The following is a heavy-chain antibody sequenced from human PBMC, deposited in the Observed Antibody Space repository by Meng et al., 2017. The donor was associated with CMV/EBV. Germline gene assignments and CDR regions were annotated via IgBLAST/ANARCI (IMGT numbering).Heavy chain of an antibody. D-gene: IGHD3-3*01. CDR3: ARGSRRLPRFNWFDP. CDR1: GGSFSGYY. Sequence: QGQDQQWGAGLLKPSETLSLPCAVYGGSFSGYYWSWIRQPPGKGLEWIGEINHSGSTNYNPSLKSRVTISVDTSKNQFSLKLSSVTAADTAVYYCARGSRRLPRFNWFDPWGQGTLVTVSS. CDR2: INHSGST. J-gene: IGHJ5*02. V-gene: IGHV4-34*01.